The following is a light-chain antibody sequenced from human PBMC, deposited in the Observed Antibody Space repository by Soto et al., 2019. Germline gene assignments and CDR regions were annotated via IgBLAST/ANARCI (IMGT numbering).Light chain of an antibody. CDR2: GAS. Sequence: EIVMPQPPAPLPVLPGTRAPPSARASERVGSNLAWYQQQPGQAPTLLLYGASTRATGIPDRFSGSGSGTDFTLPITRLEPEDFAVYYCHQYGISPPRTFGQGTKVDIK. J-gene: IGKJ1*01. CDR3: HQYGISPPRT. CDR1: ERVGSN. V-gene: IGKV3-20*01.